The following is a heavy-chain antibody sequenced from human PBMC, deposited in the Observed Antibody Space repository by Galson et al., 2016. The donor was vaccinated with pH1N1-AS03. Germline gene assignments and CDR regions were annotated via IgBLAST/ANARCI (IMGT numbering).Heavy chain of an antibody. V-gene: IGHV4-59*01. CDR3: ARATAVGPPYFDY. CDR2: IYSIGGT. CDR1: SGSISSYS. Sequence: SETLSLTCTVSSGSISSYSWNWIRQPPGKGLEWIGSIYSIGGTNYNPSLESRITIPVETPKNQFSLKLWSVTAADTAVYYCARATAVGPPYFDYWGQGTVATVSS. J-gene: IGHJ4*02. D-gene: IGHD6-13*01.